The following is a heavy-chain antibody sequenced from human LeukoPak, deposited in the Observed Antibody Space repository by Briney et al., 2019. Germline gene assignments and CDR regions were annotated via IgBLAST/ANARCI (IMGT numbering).Heavy chain of an antibody. V-gene: IGHV4-39*07. CDR3: ARVSGGYDSSGYLVPYYFDY. Sequence: SETLSLTCTVSGGSISSSSYYWGWIRQPPGKGLEWIGSIYYSGSTYYNPSLKSRVTISVDTSKNQFSLKLSSVTAADTAVYYCARVSGGYDSSGYLVPYYFDYWGQGTLVTVSS. CDR1: GGSISSSSYY. D-gene: IGHD3-22*01. CDR2: IYYSGST. J-gene: IGHJ4*02.